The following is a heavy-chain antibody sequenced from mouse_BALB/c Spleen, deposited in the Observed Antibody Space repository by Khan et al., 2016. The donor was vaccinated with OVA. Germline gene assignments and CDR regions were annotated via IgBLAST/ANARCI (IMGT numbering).Heavy chain of an antibody. Sequence: QVQLQQSGADLARPGASVRMSCKASGYTFTSNTMHWVKQRPGQGLEWIGYINPRSGYTNYNQNFKDKATFTADKSSSPAYLQLRRLTSEDSAVDYCGRRTTGYTMDYWGQGTSVTVSA. CDR2: INPRSGYT. CDR1: GYTFTSNT. J-gene: IGHJ4*01. CDR3: GRRTTGYTMDY. V-gene: IGHV1-4*01. D-gene: IGHD2-12*01.